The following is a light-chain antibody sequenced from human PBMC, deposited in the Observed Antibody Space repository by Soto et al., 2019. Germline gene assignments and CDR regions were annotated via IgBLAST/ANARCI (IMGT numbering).Light chain of an antibody. J-gene: IGKJ2*01. CDR2: DAS. V-gene: IGKV1-5*01. CDR3: QQYNSYSYT. CDR1: QSISSW. Sequence: DIQMTQSPSTLSASVGDRVTITCRARQSISSWLAWYQQKPGKAPKLLIYDASSLESAVPSRFSGSGSGTEFTLTISSLQPDDFAAYYCQQYNSYSYTFGQGTKLEIK.